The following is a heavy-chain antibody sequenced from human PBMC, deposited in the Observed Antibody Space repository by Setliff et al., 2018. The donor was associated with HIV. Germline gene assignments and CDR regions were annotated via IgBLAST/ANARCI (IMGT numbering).Heavy chain of an antibody. CDR2: INHSGST. Sequence: SETLSLTCTVSDDSIKSDNYYWSWIRQPPGKGLEWIGEINHSGSTNYNPSLKSRVTISVDKSKNQFSLKLSSVTAADTAVYYCARLSLSLVRGIINSGDRFFDYWGQGSLVTVSS. J-gene: IGHJ4*02. V-gene: IGHV4-39*01. D-gene: IGHD3-10*01. CDR1: DDSIKSDNYY. CDR3: ARLSLSLVRGIINSGDRFFDY.